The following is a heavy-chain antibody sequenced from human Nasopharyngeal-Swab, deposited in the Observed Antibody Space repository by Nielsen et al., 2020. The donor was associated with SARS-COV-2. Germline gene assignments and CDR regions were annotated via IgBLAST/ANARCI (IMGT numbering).Heavy chain of an antibody. Sequence: GESLKISCAASGFTFSSYWMHWVRQAPGKGLVWVSRINSDGSSTSYANSVKGRFTISSDNAKNTLYLQMNSLRAEDTAVYYCARGYYDFWSGYAGFDPWGQGTLVTVSS. CDR1: GFTFSSYW. D-gene: IGHD3-3*01. CDR3: ARGYYDFWSGYAGFDP. CDR2: INSDGSST. J-gene: IGHJ5*02. V-gene: IGHV3-74*01.